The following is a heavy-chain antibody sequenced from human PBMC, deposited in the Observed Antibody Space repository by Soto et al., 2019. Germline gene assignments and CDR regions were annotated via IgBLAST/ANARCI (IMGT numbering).Heavy chain of an antibody. D-gene: IGHD3-9*01. CDR3: ATAGPLLRYFDWTHYGMDV. J-gene: IGHJ6*02. V-gene: IGHV1-24*01. CDR1: GYTLTELS. CDR2: FDPEDGET. Sequence: ASVKVSCKVSGYTLTELSMHWVRQAPGKGLEWMGGFDPEDGETIYAQKFQGRVTMTEDTSTDTAHMELSSLRSEDTAVYYCATAGPLLRYFDWTHYGMDVWGQGTTVTVSS.